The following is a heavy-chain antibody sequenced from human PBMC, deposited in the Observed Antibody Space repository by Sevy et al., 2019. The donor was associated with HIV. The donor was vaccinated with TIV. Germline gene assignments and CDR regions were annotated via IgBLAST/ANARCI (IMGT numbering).Heavy chain of an antibody. Sequence: GSLRLSCAASGFTFSAYDMHWVRQAPGKGLGWVAIISSDGSYRYYADSVRGRFSMSKDNSKNTMYMKISALSIEDTAVYYCAKNRPPGGSYFSRHAMDVWGRGTTVTVSS. D-gene: IGHD3-16*01. CDR1: GFTFSAYD. V-gene: IGHV3-30*18. J-gene: IGHJ6*02. CDR2: ISSDGSYR. CDR3: AKNRPPGGSYFSRHAMDV.